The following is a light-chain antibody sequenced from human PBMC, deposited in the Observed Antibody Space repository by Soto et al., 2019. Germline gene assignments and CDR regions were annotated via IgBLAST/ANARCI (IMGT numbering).Light chain of an antibody. CDR3: QQSYTTVRS. V-gene: IGKV1-39*01. J-gene: IGKJ4*01. CDR2: AAS. Sequence: DIQMTQSPFSLSASVGDRVTISCRASQSISNFLNCYQQKPGKAPHLLIYAASRLHSGVPPRFSGSGAGTDFTLTISSLQPEEFATYFCQQSYTTVRSFGGGTQVE. CDR1: QSISNF.